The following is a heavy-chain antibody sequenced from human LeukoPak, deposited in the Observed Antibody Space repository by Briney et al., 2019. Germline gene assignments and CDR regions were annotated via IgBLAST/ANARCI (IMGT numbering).Heavy chain of an antibody. Sequence: AETLSLTCTVSGGSISSNTDYWGWIRQPPGKGLEWIGSIHFSGRTYYNPSLKSRVTISVDTSKNLFSLNLSSVTAADTAVYYCARTWTTVTYYFDYWSQGPLLTVSS. D-gene: IGHD4-17*01. CDR2: IHFSGRT. V-gene: IGHV4-39*01. J-gene: IGHJ4*02. CDR1: GGSISSNTDY. CDR3: ARTWTTVTYYFDY.